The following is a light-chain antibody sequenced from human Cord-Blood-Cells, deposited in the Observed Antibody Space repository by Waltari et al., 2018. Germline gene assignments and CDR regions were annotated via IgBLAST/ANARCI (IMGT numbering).Light chain of an antibody. CDR2: AAS. CDR1: QSISSY. V-gene: IGKV1-39*01. J-gene: IGKJ1*01. Sequence: IQMTQPPSSLSASVGDRVTMTCRASQSISSYLNWYQQKRGKALKALIYAASSLQSGVPSRFSVSGAGTDFTLTISSLQPEDFATYYSQQSYSTPWTFGHRTKVEMK. CDR3: QQSYSTPWT.